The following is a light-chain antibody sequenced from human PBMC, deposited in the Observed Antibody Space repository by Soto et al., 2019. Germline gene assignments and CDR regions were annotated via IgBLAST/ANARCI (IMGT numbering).Light chain of an antibody. CDR2: QDI. CDR1: KLGDKY. J-gene: IGLJ1*01. CDR3: QAWDSTTANYV. V-gene: IGLV3-1*01. Sequence: SYELTQTPSVSVSPGQTASITCSGEKLGDKYASWYQQKPGQSPVLVIYQDIKRPSGIPERFSASNSGNTATLTISGTQAMDEADYYCQAWDSTTANYVFGTGTKVTVL.